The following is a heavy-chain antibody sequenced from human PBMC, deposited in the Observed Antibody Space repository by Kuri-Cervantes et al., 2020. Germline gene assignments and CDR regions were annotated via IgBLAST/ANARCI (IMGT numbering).Heavy chain of an antibody. CDR3: ATRPRDYYDSSGYLG. V-gene: IGHV1-24*01. CDR2: FDPEDGET. J-gene: IGHJ4*02. Sequence: ASVKVSCKVSGYTLTELSMHWVRQAPGKGLEWMGGFDPEDGETIYAQKFQGRATMTEDTSTDTAYMELSSLRSEDTAVYYCATRPRDYYDSSGYLGWGQGTLVTVSS. CDR1: GYTLTELS. D-gene: IGHD3-22*01.